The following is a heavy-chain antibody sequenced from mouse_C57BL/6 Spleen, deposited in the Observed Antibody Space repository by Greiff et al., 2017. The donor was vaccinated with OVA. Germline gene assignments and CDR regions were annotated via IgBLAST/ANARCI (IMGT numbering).Heavy chain of an antibody. CDR2: IDPSDSYT. D-gene: IGHD2-3*01. CDR1: GYTFTSYW. J-gene: IGHJ3*01. CDR3: ARYDVYYGGFAY. Sequence: QVQLQQPGAELVKPGASVKLSCKASGYTFTSYWMQWVKQRPGQGLEWIGEIDPSDSYTNYNQKLKGKATLTVDTSSSTAYMQLSSLTSEDSAVYYCARYDVYYGGFAYWGQGTLVTVSA. V-gene: IGHV1-50*01.